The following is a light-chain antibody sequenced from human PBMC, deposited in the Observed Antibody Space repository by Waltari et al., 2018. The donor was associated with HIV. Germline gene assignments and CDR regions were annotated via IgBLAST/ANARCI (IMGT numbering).Light chain of an antibody. J-gene: IGKJ2*01. CDR2: DGV. Sequence: DLQLTQSPSSVSLSVGDRVTITCQATQDIKKNLNWYQQKPGKAPSLMVYDGVRLEEGVTSRFSGSGSGTDYSLTIDDLQPEDIGIYYCVQYDNLPYTFGRGTKVEVK. CDR3: VQYDNLPYT. CDR1: QDIKKN. V-gene: IGKV1-33*01.